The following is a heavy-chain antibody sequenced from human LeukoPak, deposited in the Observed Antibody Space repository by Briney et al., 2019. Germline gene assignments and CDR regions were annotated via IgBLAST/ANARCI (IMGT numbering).Heavy chain of an antibody. V-gene: IGHV3-11*03. Sequence: GGSLRLSCAASGFTFSDSYMTWVRQAPGKGVEWVAYISGSGHDINYSDSVKGRFTISRDNSKNTLYLQMNSLRAEDTAVYYCAKWGGATTAYYYYMDVWGKGTTVTVSS. CDR1: GFTFSDSY. J-gene: IGHJ6*03. CDR2: ISGSGHDI. CDR3: AKWGGATTAYYYYMDV. D-gene: IGHD1-26*01.